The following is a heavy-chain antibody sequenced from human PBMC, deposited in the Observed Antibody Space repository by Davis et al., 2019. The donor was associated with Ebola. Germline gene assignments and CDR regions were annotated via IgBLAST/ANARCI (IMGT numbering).Heavy chain of an antibody. Sequence: SVKVSCKASGGTFSSYAISWVRQAPGQGLEWMGGIIPIFGTVNYAQKFQGRVTITADESTSTAYMELSSLRSEDTAVYYCARERYYDFWSGYYMDYWGQGTLVTVSS. CDR1: GGTFSSYA. J-gene: IGHJ4*02. CDR2: IIPIFGTV. V-gene: IGHV1-69*13. CDR3: ARERYYDFWSGYYMDY. D-gene: IGHD3-3*01.